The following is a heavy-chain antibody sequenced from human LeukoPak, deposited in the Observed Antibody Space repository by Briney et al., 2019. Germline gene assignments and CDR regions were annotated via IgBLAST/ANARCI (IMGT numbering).Heavy chain of an antibody. J-gene: IGHJ4*02. CDR3: AKEQRIRHCSEGVCMEGYYFDY. Sequence: GGSLRLSCTGSGFPFNMFGIHWVRQAPGQGLDWVSGLSRGGGSTNYADSVKGRFTISRDYSKNMVFLQMNSMRPEDTAVYYCAKEQRIRHCSEGVCMEGYYFDYWGQGSLVTVSS. CDR1: GFPFNMFG. V-gene: IGHV3-23*01. D-gene: IGHD2-8*01. CDR2: LSRGGGST.